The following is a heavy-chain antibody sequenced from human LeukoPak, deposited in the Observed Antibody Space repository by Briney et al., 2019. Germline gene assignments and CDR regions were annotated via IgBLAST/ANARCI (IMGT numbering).Heavy chain of an antibody. V-gene: IGHV4-4*07. D-gene: IGHD2-2*01. Sequence: PSETLSLTCTVSGGSISSYYWSWIRQPAGKGLEWIGRIYNSGSTNYNPSLKSRVTMSVDTSKNQFSLKLSSVTAADTAVYYCARDVSSSYYYYYYMDVWGKGTTVTVSS. CDR1: GGSISSYY. CDR3: ARDVSSSYYYYYYMDV. CDR2: IYNSGST. J-gene: IGHJ6*03.